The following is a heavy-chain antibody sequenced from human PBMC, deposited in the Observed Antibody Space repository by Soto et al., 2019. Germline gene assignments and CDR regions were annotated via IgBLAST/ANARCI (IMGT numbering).Heavy chain of an antibody. CDR3: VRRVSGNYDY. CDR1: GFTFSSYD. Sequence: EVQLAESGGGMVQPGGSLRLSCVASGFTFSSYDMHWVRQAPGKGLEYVSSISSNVGTTYYGNSVKGRFTISRDNSKNPLYLQMGSLRAEDMAVYHCVRRVSGNYDYWGQGTLVTVSS. J-gene: IGHJ4*02. D-gene: IGHD1-7*01. CDR2: ISSNVGTT. V-gene: IGHV3-64*01.